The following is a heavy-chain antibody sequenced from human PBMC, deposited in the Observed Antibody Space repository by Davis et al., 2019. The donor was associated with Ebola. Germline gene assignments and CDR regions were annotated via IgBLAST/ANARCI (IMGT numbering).Heavy chain of an antibody. V-gene: IGHV3-21*01. D-gene: IGHD6-13*01. CDR2: ISSSSSYI. CDR3: ARGDLGSSWDAEYFQH. J-gene: IGHJ1*01. CDR1: GFTFSSYS. Sequence: GGSLRLSCAASGFTFSSYSMNWVRQAPGKGLEWVSSISSSSSYIYYADSVKGRFTISRDNAKNSLYLQMNSLRAEDTAVYYCARGDLGSSWDAEYFQHWGQGTLVTVSS.